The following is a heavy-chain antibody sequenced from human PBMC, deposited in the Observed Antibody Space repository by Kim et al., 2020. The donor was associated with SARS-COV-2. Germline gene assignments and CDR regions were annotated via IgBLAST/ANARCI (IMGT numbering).Heavy chain of an antibody. CDR3: ARGGIQLWGGYYYGMDV. CDR2: IWYDGSNK. J-gene: IGHJ6*02. Sequence: GGSLRLSCAASGFTFSSYGMHWVRQAPGKGLEWVAVIWYDGSNKYYADSVKGRFTISRDNSKNTLYLQMNSMRAEDTAVYYCARGGIQLWGGYYYGMDVWGQGTTVTVSS. CDR1: GFTFSSYG. D-gene: IGHD5-18*01. V-gene: IGHV3-33*01.